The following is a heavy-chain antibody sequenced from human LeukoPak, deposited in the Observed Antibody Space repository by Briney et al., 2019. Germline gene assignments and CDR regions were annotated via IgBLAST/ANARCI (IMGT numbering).Heavy chain of an antibody. J-gene: IGHJ4*02. CDR3: ARRPGN. V-gene: IGHV3-53*01. CDR1: GFAVGSNY. D-gene: IGHD1-14*01. Sequence: QAGGSLRLSCVASGFAVGSNYMSWVRQAPGKGLEWVSLIYSGGAIRYADSVEGRFTISRDSSKNTLFLQMNDLTVEDTARYYCARRPGNWGQGILVTVSS. CDR2: IYSGGAI.